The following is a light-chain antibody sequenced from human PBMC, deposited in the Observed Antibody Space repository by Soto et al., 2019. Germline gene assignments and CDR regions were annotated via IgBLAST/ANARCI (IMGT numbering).Light chain of an antibody. CDR1: SSNIGSNT. V-gene: IGLV1-44*01. J-gene: IGLJ2*01. CDR3: AAWDDSLNGPV. Sequence: QAVVTQPPSASGTPGQRVTISCSGSSSNIGSNTVNWYQQLPVTAPKLLIYSNNQRPSGVPDRFSGSKSGTSASLAISGLQSEDEADYYCAAWDDSLNGPVFGGGTKVTVL. CDR2: SNN.